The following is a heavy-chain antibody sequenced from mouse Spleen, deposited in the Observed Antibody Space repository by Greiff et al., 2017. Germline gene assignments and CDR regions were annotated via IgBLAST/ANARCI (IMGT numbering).Heavy chain of an antibody. CDR3: ARHGGYGSSPFAY. D-gene: IGHD1-1*01. CDR2: ISNGGGST. J-gene: IGHJ3*01. V-gene: IGHV5-12*01. Sequence: EVHLVESGGGLVKPGGSLKLSCAASGFTFSSYAMSWVRQTPEKRLEWVAYISNGGGSTYYPDTVKGRFTISRDNAKNTLYLQMSRLKSEDTAMYYCARHGGYGSSPFAYWGQGTLVTVSA. CDR1: GFTFSSYA.